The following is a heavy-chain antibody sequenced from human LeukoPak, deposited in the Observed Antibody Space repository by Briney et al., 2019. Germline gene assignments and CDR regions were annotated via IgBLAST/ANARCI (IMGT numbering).Heavy chain of an antibody. Sequence: PGGSLRLSCAASGFTFSSYSMNWVRQAPGKGLEWVSYISSSSSTIYYADSVKGRFTISRDNAKNSLYLQMNSLRAEDTAVYYCARDTVVPAAIEFDIWGQGTMVTVSS. J-gene: IGHJ3*02. D-gene: IGHD2-2*01. V-gene: IGHV3-48*01. CDR2: ISSSSSTI. CDR3: ARDTVVPAAIEFDI. CDR1: GFTFSSYS.